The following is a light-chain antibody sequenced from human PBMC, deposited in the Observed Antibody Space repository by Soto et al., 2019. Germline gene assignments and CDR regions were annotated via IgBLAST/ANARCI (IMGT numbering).Light chain of an antibody. V-gene: IGLV2-14*01. CDR3: CSYSSSTTLV. Sequence: QSVLTQPASVSGSLGQSITIACTGTNSDVGAYEFVSWYRHHPGKAPQLIIYEVSNRPSGVSNRFSGSKSGNKASLTLSGLQAEDQAHYYCCSYSSSTTLVFGTGTQVTVL. J-gene: IGLJ1*01. CDR1: NSDVGAYEF. CDR2: EVS.